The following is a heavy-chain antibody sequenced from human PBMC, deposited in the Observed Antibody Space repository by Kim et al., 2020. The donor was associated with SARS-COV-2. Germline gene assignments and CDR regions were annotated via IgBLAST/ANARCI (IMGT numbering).Heavy chain of an antibody. V-gene: IGHV5-51*01. Sequence: GESLKISCKGSGYSFTSYWIGWVRQMPGKGLEWMGIIYPGDSDTRYSPSFQGQVTISADKSISTAYLQWSSLNASDTAMYYCARGLPPNDKESYYGSGSYPDWGQGTLVTVSS. CDR1: GYSFTSYW. CDR3: ARGLPPNDKESYYGSGSYPD. CDR2: IYPGDSDT. D-gene: IGHD3-10*01. J-gene: IGHJ4*02.